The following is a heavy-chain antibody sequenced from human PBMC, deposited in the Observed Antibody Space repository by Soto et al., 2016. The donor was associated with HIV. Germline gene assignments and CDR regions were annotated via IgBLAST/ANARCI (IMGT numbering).Heavy chain of an antibody. J-gene: IGHJ6*03. CDR3: ARTPVFGYYYYMDV. CDR1: GYSFTGYY. D-gene: IGHD3-10*01. CDR2: INPNSGGT. V-gene: IGHV1-2*02. Sequence: QVQLVQSGAEVKKPGASVKVSCKASGYSFTGYYIHWVRQAPGQGLEWMGWINPNSGGTNYAQKFQGRVTMTRDTSISTAYMELSRLRSDDTAVYYCARTPVFGYYYYMDVWGKGTTVTVSS.